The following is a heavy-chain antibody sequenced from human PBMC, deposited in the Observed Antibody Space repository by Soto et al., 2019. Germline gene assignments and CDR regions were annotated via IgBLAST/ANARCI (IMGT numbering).Heavy chain of an antibody. V-gene: IGHV4-59*01. Sequence: KPSETLSLTCTVSGGSISSYYWSWIRQPPGKGLEWIGYIYYSGSTNYNPSLKSRVTISVDTSKNQFSLKLSSVTAADTAVYYCARVNGEDYFDYWGQGTLVTVPQ. J-gene: IGHJ4*02. CDR1: GGSISSYY. CDR3: ARVNGEDYFDY. D-gene: IGHD3-10*01. CDR2: IYYSGST.